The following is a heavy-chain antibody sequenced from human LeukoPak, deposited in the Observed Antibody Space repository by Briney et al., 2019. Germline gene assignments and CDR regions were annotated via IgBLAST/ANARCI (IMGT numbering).Heavy chain of an antibody. CDR3: ARDLLNEGNHLDY. D-gene: IGHD4-23*01. CDR1: GGSVSSGSYY. Sequence: PSETLSLTCTVSGGSVSSGSYYWSWIRQPPGKGLEWMGYIYYSGSTYYNPSLKSRVTISVDTSKNQFSLKLSSVTAADTVVYYCARDLLNEGNHLDYWGQGTLVTVSS. V-gene: IGHV4-61*01. CDR2: IYYSGST. J-gene: IGHJ4*02.